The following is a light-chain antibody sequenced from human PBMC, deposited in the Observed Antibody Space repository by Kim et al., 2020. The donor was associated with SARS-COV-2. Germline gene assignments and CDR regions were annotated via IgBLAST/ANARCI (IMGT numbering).Light chain of an antibody. Sequence: AFVGDRVTIPCRASQSISGYLNWYQQKPGKAPKLLIYAASSLQSGVPSRFSGSGSGSDFTLTISSLQPEDFATYYCQQSYSSPLAFGGGTKVDIK. CDR3: QQSYSSPLA. CDR2: AAS. J-gene: IGKJ4*01. CDR1: QSISGY. V-gene: IGKV1-39*01.